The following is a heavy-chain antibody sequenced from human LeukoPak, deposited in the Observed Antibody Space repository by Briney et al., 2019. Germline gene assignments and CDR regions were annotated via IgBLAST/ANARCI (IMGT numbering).Heavy chain of an antibody. CDR2: ISYDGSNK. CDR1: GFTFSSYA. V-gene: IGHV3-30-3*01. J-gene: IGHJ4*02. Sequence: PRRSLRLSCAASGFTFSSYAMHWVRQAPGKGLEWVAVISYDGSNKYYADSVKGRFTISRDNSKNTLYLQMNSLRAEDTAVYYCARSWIQLWSFDYWGQGTLVTVSS. CDR3: ARSWIQLWSFDY. D-gene: IGHD5-18*01.